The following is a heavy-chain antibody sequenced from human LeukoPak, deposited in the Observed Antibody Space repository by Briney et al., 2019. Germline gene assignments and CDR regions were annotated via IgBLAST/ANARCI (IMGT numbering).Heavy chain of an antibody. CDR3: TSEDCSGGSCGDY. J-gene: IGHJ4*02. Sequence: GGSLRLSCAASGFTFSGSAMHWVRQASGKGLEWVGRIRSKANSYVTAYAASVKGRFTISRDDSKNTAYLQMNSLKTEDTAVYYCTSEDCSGGSCGDYWGQGTLVTVSS. CDR2: IRSKANSYVT. V-gene: IGHV3-73*01. CDR1: GFTFSGSA. D-gene: IGHD2-15*01.